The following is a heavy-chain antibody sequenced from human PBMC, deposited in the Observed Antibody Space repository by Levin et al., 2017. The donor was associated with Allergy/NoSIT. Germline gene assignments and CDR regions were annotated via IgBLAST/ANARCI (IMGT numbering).Heavy chain of an antibody. CDR3: AKAGRRIVVVTHDHYGMDV. Sequence: GGSLRLSCAASGFTFSSFGMHWVRQAPGKGLEWVAVISDDGKNKYYADSVKGRFTVSRDNSKNTMYLQMNSLKPEDTAVYYCAKAGRRIVVVTHDHYGMDVWGQGTTVTVSS. CDR2: ISDDGKNK. CDR1: GFTFSSFG. V-gene: IGHV3-30*18. J-gene: IGHJ6*02. D-gene: IGHD3-22*01.